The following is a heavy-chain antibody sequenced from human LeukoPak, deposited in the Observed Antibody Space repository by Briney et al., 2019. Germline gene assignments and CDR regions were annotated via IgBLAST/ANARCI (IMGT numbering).Heavy chain of an antibody. CDR2: IYYNENT. CDR3: ARVRVAAAGAYYFDS. V-gene: IGHV4-59*08. Sequence: SETLSLTCTVSGGSISSYYWSWIRQPPGKGREWIGYIYYNENTSHNPSLKSRVTISVDTSKNQFSLQMTSVTAADTAVYYCARVRVAAAGAYYFDSWGQGTLVTVSS. D-gene: IGHD6-13*01. CDR1: GGSISSYY. J-gene: IGHJ4*02.